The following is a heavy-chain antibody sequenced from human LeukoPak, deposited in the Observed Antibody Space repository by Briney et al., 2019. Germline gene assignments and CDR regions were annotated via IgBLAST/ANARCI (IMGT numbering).Heavy chain of an antibody. V-gene: IGHV1-69*05. D-gene: IGHD3-22*01. CDR1: GGTFSSYA. J-gene: IGHJ6*03. CDR3: ARGYYDSSGYYYYYYYMDV. Sequence: SVKVSCKASGGTFSSYAISWVRQAPGQGLEWMGRIIPIFGTANYAQKFQGRVTITTDESTSTAYTELSSLRSEDTAVYYCARGYYDSSGYYYYYYYMDVWGKGTTVTVSS. CDR2: IIPIFGTA.